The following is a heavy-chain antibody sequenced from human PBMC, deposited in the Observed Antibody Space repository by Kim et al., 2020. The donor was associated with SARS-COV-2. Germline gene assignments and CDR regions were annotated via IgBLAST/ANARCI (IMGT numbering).Heavy chain of an antibody. CDR1: GYTFTGYY. CDR2: INPNSGGT. CDR3: ARGRGAAAGTGGEFDY. V-gene: IGHV1-2*04. J-gene: IGHJ4*02. D-gene: IGHD6-13*01. Sequence: ASVKVSCKASGYTFTGYYMHWVRQAPGQGLEWMGWINPNSGGTNYAQKFQGWVTMTRDTSISTAYMELSRLRSDDTAVYYCARGRGAAAGTGGEFDYWGQGTLVTVSS.